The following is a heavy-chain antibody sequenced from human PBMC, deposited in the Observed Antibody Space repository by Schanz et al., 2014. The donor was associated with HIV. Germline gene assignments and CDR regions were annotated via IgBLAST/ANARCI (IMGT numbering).Heavy chain of an antibody. CDR2: IIGSGGRT. J-gene: IGHJ6*02. Sequence: EVQLLESGGGLVEPGESLRLSCAVSGFTFSSHAMTWVRQAPGKGLEWVSTIIGSGGRTYYADSVKGRFTISRDNSMNTLYLQMNSLRAEDTAVYYCTKFLRKYDYYGMDVWGQGTTVTVSS. CDR3: TKFLRKYDYYGMDV. CDR1: GFTFSSHA. V-gene: IGHV3-23*01.